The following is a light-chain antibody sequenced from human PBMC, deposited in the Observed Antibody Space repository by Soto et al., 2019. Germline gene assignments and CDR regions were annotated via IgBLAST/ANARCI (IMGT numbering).Light chain of an antibody. V-gene: IGKV3-11*01. CDR3: QQRSNWPRT. J-gene: IGKJ4*01. Sequence: EIVLTQSPATLSLSPGERATLSCRASQSVSSYLAWYQQKPSQAPRLLIYDTSNRATGIPARFSGSGSGTDFTLTISSLEPEDFAVYYCQQRSNWPRTFGGGTKVDIK. CDR2: DTS. CDR1: QSVSSY.